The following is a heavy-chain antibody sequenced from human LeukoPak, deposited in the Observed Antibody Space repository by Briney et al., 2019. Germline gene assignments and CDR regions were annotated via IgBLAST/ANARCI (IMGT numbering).Heavy chain of an antibody. CDR1: GGTFISYA. J-gene: IGHJ6*03. D-gene: IGHD5-24*01. Sequence: GASVKVSCKASGGTFISYAISWVRQAPGQGREWMGGIIPIFGTANYAQKFQGRVTITADKSTSTAYMELRSLRYEDTAVYYCARKGRDGYNEKWAYYYYMDVWGKGTPVTVSS. CDR2: IIPIFGTA. V-gene: IGHV1-69*06. CDR3: ARKGRDGYNEKWAYYYYMDV.